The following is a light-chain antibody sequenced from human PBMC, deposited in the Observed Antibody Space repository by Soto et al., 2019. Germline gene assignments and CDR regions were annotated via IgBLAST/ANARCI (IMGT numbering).Light chain of an antibody. Sequence: EIVLTQSPGTLSLSPGERATLSCRASQSVSSSYLAWYQQKPGQAPRLLIYGASSRPTGITDRFSGSGSRTYFTLTISRLEPEDFALYYCQQYGSSPPAFTFGPGTKVDIK. V-gene: IGKV3-20*01. CDR3: QQYGSSPPAFT. CDR2: GAS. J-gene: IGKJ3*01. CDR1: QSVSSSY.